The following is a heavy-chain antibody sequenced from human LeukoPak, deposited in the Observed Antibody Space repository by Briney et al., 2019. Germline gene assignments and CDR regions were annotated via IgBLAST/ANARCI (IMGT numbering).Heavy chain of an antibody. CDR2: MNPNSGNT. CDR1: GYTFNSYD. CDR3: ARENYGTDRSQHYYVIEV. D-gene: IGHD3-10*01. J-gene: IGHJ6*02. Sequence: ASVKVSCKASGYTFNSYDINWVRQATGQGLEWMGWMNPNSGNTGYAQKLQGRVTMTRNNSISTAYMELSSLRSEDTAQYYGARENYGTDRSQHYYVIEVWGQGTTVTVSS. V-gene: IGHV1-8*01.